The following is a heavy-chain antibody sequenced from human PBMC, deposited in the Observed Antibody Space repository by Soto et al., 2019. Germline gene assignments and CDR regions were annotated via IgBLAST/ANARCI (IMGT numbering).Heavy chain of an antibody. Sequence: EVQLVESGGGLIQPGGSLRLSCAVSGFTVSNNYMSWVRQAPGKGLEGVSVIYSGGYTAYGDSVKGRFTISRDNSKNKLYLQMNSLRAEDTAVYYCAKDKDWSGVYGMDVWGQGTTVTVSS. V-gene: IGHV3-53*01. CDR2: IYSGGYT. J-gene: IGHJ6*02. D-gene: IGHD3-3*01. CDR1: GFTVSNNY. CDR3: AKDKDWSGVYGMDV.